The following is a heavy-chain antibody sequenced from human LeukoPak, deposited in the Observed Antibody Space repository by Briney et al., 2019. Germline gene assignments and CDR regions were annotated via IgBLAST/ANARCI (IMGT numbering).Heavy chain of an antibody. CDR1: GFTFSSYS. CDR3: ARRAGAYSHPYDY. CDR2: ISSSSSYI. J-gene: IGHJ4*02. D-gene: IGHD4/OR15-4a*01. V-gene: IGHV3-21*04. Sequence: GGSLRLSCAASGFTFSSYSMNWVRQAPGKGLEWVSSISSSSSYIYYADSVKGRFTISRDNAKNSLYLQMNSLRAEDTALYYCARRAGAYSHPYDYWGQGTLVTVSS.